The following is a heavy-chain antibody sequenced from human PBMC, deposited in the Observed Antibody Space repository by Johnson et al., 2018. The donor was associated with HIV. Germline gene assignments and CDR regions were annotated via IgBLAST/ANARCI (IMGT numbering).Heavy chain of an antibody. CDR2: IKSKTDGGTT. CDR3: TTLAESSSSMYAFDI. V-gene: IGHV3-15*01. CDR1: GFTFSHAW. J-gene: IGHJ3*02. D-gene: IGHD6-6*01. Sequence: VQLVESGGGLVKPGGSRRLSCAASGFTFSHAWMTWVRQAPGKGLEWVGRIKSKTDGGTTDYAAPVKGRFTISRDDSKNTLYLQMNSLKTEDTAVYYCTTLAESSSSMYAFDIWGQGTMLTVSS.